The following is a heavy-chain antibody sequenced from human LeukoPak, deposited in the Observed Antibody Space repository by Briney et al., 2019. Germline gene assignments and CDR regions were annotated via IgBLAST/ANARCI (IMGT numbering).Heavy chain of an antibody. V-gene: IGHV4-59*01. CDR3: ARDRRVTLYDFWSGYFLDGMDV. J-gene: IGHJ6*02. CDR2: IYYSGST. Sequence: SETLSLTCTVSGGSISSYYWSWIRQPPGKGLEWIGYIYYSGSTNYNPSLKSRVTISVDTSKNQFSLKLSSVTAADTAVYYCARDRRVTLYDFWSGYFLDGMDVWGQGTTVTVSS. D-gene: IGHD3-3*01. CDR1: GGSISSYY.